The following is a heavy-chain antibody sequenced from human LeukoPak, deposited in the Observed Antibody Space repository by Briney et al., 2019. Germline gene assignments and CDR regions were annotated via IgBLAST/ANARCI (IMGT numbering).Heavy chain of an antibody. CDR3: ARDIFSLETGGY. D-gene: IGHD3-16*02. CDR2: ISYDGSNK. J-gene: IGHJ4*02. CDR1: GFTFSSYA. V-gene: IGHV3-30*04. Sequence: GGSLRLSCAASGFTFSSYAIHWVRQAPGKGLEWVAVISYDGSNKYYADSVKGRFTISRDNSKNTLYLQMNSLRAEDTAVYYCARDIFSLETGGYWGQGTLVTVSS.